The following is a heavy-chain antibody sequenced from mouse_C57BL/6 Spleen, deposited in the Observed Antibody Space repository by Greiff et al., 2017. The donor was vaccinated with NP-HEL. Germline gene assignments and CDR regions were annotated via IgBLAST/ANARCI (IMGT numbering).Heavy chain of an antibody. Sequence: QVQLQQPGAELVRPGSSVKLSCKASGYTFTSYWMDWVKQRPGQGLEWIGNIYPSDSETHYNQKFKDKATLTVDKSSSTAYMQLSSLTSEDSAVYYCATPYDYDRGFAYWGQGTLVTVSA. D-gene: IGHD2-4*01. V-gene: IGHV1-61*01. CDR2: IYPSDSET. CDR1: GYTFTSYW. J-gene: IGHJ3*01. CDR3: ATPYDYDRGFAY.